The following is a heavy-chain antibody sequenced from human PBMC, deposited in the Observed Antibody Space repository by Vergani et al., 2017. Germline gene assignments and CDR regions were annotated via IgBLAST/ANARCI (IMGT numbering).Heavy chain of an antibody. D-gene: IGHD6-13*01. Sequence: QVQLVQSGAEVKKPGSSVKVSCKASGGTFSSYAISWVRQAPGQGLEWMGGIIPIFGTANYAQKFQGRVTITADESTSTAYMELSSLRSEDTAVYYCASQAFIAAAGRGTNAFDIWGQGTMVTVSS. J-gene: IGHJ3*02. CDR3: ASQAFIAAAGRGTNAFDI. CDR1: GGTFSSYA. V-gene: IGHV1-69*01. CDR2: IIPIFGTA.